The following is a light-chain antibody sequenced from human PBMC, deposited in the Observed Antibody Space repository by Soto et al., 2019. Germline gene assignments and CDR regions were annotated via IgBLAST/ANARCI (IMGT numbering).Light chain of an antibody. CDR1: SSNIGAGYD. CDR3: QSYDSSLNGGV. Sequence: QSVLTQPPSVSGAPGQRVTISCTGRSSNIGAGYDVHWYQQLPGTAPKLLIYGNSNRPSRVPDRFSGSKSGTSASLAITGLQAEDEADYYCQSYDSSLNGGVFGGGTKLTVL. V-gene: IGLV1-40*01. J-gene: IGLJ3*02. CDR2: GNS.